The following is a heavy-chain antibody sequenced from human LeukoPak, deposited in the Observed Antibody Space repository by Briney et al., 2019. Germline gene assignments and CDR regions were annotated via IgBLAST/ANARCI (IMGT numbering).Heavy chain of an antibody. CDR1: GFTFSSYG. Sequence: GGSLRLFCAASGFTFSSYGMSWVRQAPGKGLEWVSAISGSGGSTYYADSVKGRFTISRDNSKNTLYLQMNSLRAEDTAVYYCAKGHSAYYDYVWGSYRPYYFDYWGQGTLVTVSS. J-gene: IGHJ4*02. CDR3: AKGHSAYYDYVWGSYRPYYFDY. CDR2: ISGSGGST. D-gene: IGHD3-16*02. V-gene: IGHV3-23*01.